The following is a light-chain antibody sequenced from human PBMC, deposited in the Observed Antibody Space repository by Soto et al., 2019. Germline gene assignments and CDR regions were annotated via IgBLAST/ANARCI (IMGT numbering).Light chain of an antibody. V-gene: IGLV2-14*01. CDR2: EVS. CDR3: SSYTSSSTLV. Sequence: QSALTQPASVSGSPGQSITISCTGTSSDVGGYNYVSWYQQHPGIAPKLMISEVSNRPSGVSNRFSGSKSGNTASLTISGIQADDEADYYCSSYTSSSTLVFGGGTKLTVL. J-gene: IGLJ2*01. CDR1: SSDVGGYNY.